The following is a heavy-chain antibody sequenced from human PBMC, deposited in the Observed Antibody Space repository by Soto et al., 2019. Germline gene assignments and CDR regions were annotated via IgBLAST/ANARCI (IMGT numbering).Heavy chain of an antibody. CDR3: ARSTPPGVWYSSSYMDI. J-gene: IGHJ6*03. D-gene: IGHD3-16*01. CDR1: GGTFSSYA. Sequence: GASVKVSCKASGGTFSSYAISWVRQAPGQGLEWMGGIIPIFGTANYAQKFQGRVTITADESISTAYMELSSLRSEDTAVYYCARSTPPGVWYSSSYMDIWGKGTALTVSS. CDR2: IIPIFGTA. V-gene: IGHV1-69*13.